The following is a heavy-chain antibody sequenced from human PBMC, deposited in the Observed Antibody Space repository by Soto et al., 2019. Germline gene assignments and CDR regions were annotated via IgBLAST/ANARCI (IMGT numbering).Heavy chain of an antibody. Sequence: GGSLRLSCAASGFTFSSYAMSWVHQAPGKGLEWVSAISGSGGSTYYADSVKGRFTISRDNSKNTLYLQMNSLRAEDTAVYYCAKGSGYHYYFDYWGQGTLVTVSS. CDR2: ISGSGGST. V-gene: IGHV3-23*01. CDR3: AKGSGYHYYFDY. J-gene: IGHJ4*02. CDR1: GFTFSSYA. D-gene: IGHD3-22*01.